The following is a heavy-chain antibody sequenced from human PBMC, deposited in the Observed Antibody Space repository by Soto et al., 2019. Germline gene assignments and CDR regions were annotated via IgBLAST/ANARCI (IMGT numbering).Heavy chain of an antibody. D-gene: IGHD6-6*01. CDR2: IIPILGMA. J-gene: IGHJ6*03. Sequence: SVKVSCKASGGTFSSSTISWVRQAPGQGLEWMGRIIPILGMANYAQKFQGRVTITADKSTSTAYMELSSLRSDDTAVYYCAREGSSISRNYYYYYMDVWGKGTTGTVSS. CDR1: GGTFSSST. V-gene: IGHV1-69*04. CDR3: AREGSSISRNYYYYYMDV.